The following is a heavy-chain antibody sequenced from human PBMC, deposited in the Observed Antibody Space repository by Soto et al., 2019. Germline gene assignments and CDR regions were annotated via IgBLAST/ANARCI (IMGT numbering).Heavy chain of an antibody. J-gene: IGHJ6*02. D-gene: IGHD3-3*01. Sequence: PVESLKISCKGSGYIFTSYWISWLRQMPVKVLEWMGRIDPSDSYTNYSPSFQGHVTISADKSISTAYLQWSSLKASDTAMYYCARHGVSDSVHYYYGMDVWGQGTTVTVSS. CDR2: IDPSDSYT. CDR3: ARHGVSDSVHYYYGMDV. CDR1: GYIFTSYW. V-gene: IGHV5-10-1*01.